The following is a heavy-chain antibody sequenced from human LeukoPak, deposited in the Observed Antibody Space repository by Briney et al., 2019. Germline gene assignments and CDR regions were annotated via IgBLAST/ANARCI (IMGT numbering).Heavy chain of an antibody. CDR1: GFTFEDYG. CDR2: INWNGDNP. J-gene: IGHJ4*02. Sequence: GGSLRLSCEASGFTFEDYGMTWVRQRPGKGLEYVCEINWNGDNPVYENSLRGRFTISRDNAKNSVYLQMSSLRVDDTAFYYCARKSVAGATTGYYYDSWGQGTLVTVSS. CDR3: ARKSVAGATTGYYYDS. V-gene: IGHV3-20*04. D-gene: IGHD1-26*01.